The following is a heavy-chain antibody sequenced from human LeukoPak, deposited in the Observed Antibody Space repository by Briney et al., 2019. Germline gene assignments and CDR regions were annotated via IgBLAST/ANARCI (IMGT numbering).Heavy chain of an antibody. V-gene: IGHV3-7*01. CDR1: GFTFTTYW. CDR3: AREMGARRAFDY. CDR2: INQDGTEK. D-gene: IGHD1-26*01. J-gene: IGHJ4*02. Sequence: TGGSLRLSCAASGFTFTTYWMSWVRQAPGKGLEWVANINQDGTEKYYVDSVKGRFTVSRDNAKNSLYLQMNSLRAEDTAVYYCAREMGARRAFDYWGQGTLVTVSS.